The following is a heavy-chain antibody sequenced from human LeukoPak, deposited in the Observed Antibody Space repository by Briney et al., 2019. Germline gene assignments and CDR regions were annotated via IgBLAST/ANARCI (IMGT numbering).Heavy chain of an antibody. CDR3: ARDHSGDGYNFDY. D-gene: IGHD5-24*01. J-gene: IGHJ4*02. V-gene: IGHV3-30*03. CDR2: ISYDGSNK. CDR1: GFTFSSYG. Sequence: PGGSLRLSCAASGFTFSSYGMHWVRQAPGKGLEWVAVISYDGSNKYYADSVKGRFTISRDNSKNTLYLQMNSLRAEDTAVYYCARDHSGDGYNFDYWGQGTLVTVSS.